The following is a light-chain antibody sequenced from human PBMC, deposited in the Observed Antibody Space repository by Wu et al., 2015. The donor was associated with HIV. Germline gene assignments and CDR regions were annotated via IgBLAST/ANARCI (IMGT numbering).Light chain of an antibody. CDR3: HQYKTYPYT. J-gene: IGKJ2*01. V-gene: IGKV1-6*01. CDR1: QDIRQY. Sequence: AIQMTQSPSYLSASPGDTVTITCRASQDIRQYLGWYQQKPGKAPKLFIYAAITLQTGVPSRFSGSGSGTDFTLTITGLQPDDFATYYCHQYKTYPYTFGQGTKVEIK. CDR2: AAI.